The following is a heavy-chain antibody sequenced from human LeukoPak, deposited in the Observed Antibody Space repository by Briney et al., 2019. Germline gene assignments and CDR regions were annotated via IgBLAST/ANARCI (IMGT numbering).Heavy chain of an antibody. CDR3: ASDRVFYGLDV. V-gene: IGHV3-74*01. CDR1: GFTVSSNY. Sequence: GGSLRLSCAASGFTVSSNYMSWVRQAPGKGLEWVSRIKSDGSETSYADSVKGRFTISRDNARNTLYLQMNSLRPEDTAIYYCASDRVFYGLDVWGQGTTVTVSS. CDR2: IKSDGSET. J-gene: IGHJ6*02.